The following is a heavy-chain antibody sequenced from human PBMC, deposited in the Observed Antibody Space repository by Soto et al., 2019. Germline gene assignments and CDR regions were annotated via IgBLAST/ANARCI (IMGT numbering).Heavy chain of an antibody. CDR2: IRSKAYGGTT. CDR1: GFTFGDYA. J-gene: IGHJ6*02. Sequence: GGSLRLSCTASGFTFGDYAMSWVRQAPGKGLEWVGFIRSKAYGGTTEYAASVKGRFTISRDDSKSIAYLQMNSLKTEDTAVYYCTRDPEPYYYDSSGPPQPFPNYYYYGMDVWGQGTTVTVSS. CDR3: TRDPEPYYYDSSGPPQPFPNYYYYGMDV. V-gene: IGHV3-49*04. D-gene: IGHD3-22*01.